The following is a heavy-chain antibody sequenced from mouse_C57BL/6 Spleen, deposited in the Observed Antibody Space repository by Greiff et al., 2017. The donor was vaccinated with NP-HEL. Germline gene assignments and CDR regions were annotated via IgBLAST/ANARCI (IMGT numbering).Heavy chain of an antibody. D-gene: IGHD1-1*01. CDR3: ARGGTTVVDWYFDV. CDR2: IHPNSGST. Sequence: QVQLQQPGAELVKPGASVKLSCKASGYTFTSYWMHWVKQRPGPGLEWIGMIHPNSGSTNYNEKFKSKATLTVDKSSSTAYMQLSSLTSEDSAVYYCARGGTTVVDWYFDVWGTGTTVTVSS. J-gene: IGHJ1*03. V-gene: IGHV1-64*01. CDR1: GYTFTSYW.